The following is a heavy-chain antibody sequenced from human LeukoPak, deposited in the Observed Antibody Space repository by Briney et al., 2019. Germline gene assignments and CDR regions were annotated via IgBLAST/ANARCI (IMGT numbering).Heavy chain of an antibody. D-gene: IGHD3-22*01. CDR2: IYYSGST. V-gene: IGHV4-59*01. CDR1: GGSISSYY. Sequence: SETLSLTCTVSGGSISSYYWSWIRQPPGKGLEWIGYIYYSGSTNYNPSLKSRVTISVDTSKNQFSLKLSSVTAADTAVYYCAREGLHYYDSSGYYYIDYWGQGTLVTVSS. J-gene: IGHJ4*02. CDR3: AREGLHYYDSSGYYYIDY.